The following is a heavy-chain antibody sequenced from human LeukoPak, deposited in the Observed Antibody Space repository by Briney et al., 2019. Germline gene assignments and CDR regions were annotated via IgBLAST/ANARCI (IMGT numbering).Heavy chain of an antibody. V-gene: IGHV1-2*02. Sequence: ASVKVSCKASGYTFSDYYIHWVRQAPGQGLEWMGWINSNSGATNYAQKFQGRVTMTRDTSISTAYMELTRLGSDDTAVYYCARGVADYDILTGYYIPIGHFDYWGQGTLVTVSS. CDR1: GYTFSDYY. J-gene: IGHJ4*01. D-gene: IGHD3-9*01. CDR2: INSNSGAT. CDR3: ARGVADYDILTGYYIPIGHFDY.